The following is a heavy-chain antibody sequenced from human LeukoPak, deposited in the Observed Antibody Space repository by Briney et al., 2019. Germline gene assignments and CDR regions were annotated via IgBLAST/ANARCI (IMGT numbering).Heavy chain of an antibody. CDR2: IRSKAYGGTT. D-gene: IGHD5-18*01. V-gene: IGHV3-49*04. CDR1: GFTFGDYA. CDR3: TRDRGYSYGYSDY. J-gene: IGHJ4*02. Sequence: PGGSLRLSCKVSGFTFGDYAMSWVRQAPGKGLEWVGFIRSKAYGGTTEYAASVKGRFTISRDDSKSIAYLQMNSPKTEDTAVYYCTRDRGYSYGYSDYWGQGTLVTVSS.